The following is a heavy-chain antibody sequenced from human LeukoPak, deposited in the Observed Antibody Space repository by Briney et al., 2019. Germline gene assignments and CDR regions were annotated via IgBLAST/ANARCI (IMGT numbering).Heavy chain of an antibody. CDR2: ISYDGSNE. D-gene: IGHD6-6*01. CDR3: ARDTGTSYLSSFDY. CDR1: GFTFSSYV. J-gene: IGHJ4*02. Sequence: GGSLRLSCAASGFTFSSYVMHWVRQAPGKGLEWVASISYDGSNEYYADSVKGRFTISRDNSTNTLYLQMNSLRAADTAVYYCARDTGTSYLSSFDYWGQGTLVTVSS. V-gene: IGHV3-30*04.